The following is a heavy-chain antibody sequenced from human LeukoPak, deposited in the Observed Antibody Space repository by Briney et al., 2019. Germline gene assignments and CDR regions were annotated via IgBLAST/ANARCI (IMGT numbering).Heavy chain of an antibody. CDR3: ARHKSFDYLSPIDS. D-gene: IGHD3-9*01. V-gene: IGHV4-39*01. Sequence: PSETLSLTCPVSGGSVSSSRYYGGWIRQPPGEGLEWLGSIYYTGSNYYKPSRKSRATTSVDASKNQISLKLSSVTAADTAVYFCARHKSFDYLSPIDSWGQGTLVTVS. J-gene: IGHJ4*02. CDR2: IYYTGSN. CDR1: GGSVSSSRYY.